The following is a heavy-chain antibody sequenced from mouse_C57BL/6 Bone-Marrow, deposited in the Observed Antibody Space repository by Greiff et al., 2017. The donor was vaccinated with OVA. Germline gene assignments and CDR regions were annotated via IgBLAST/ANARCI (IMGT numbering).Heavy chain of an antibody. CDR1: GFNIKDDY. CDR2: IDPENGDT. Sequence: VQLQQSGAELVRPGASVKLSCTASGFNIKDDYMHWVKQRPEQGLEWIGWIDPENGDTEYASKFQGKATITADTSSNTAYLQLSSLTSEDTAVYYCATADYGDVWDTGTTVTVSS. J-gene: IGHJ1*03. CDR3: ATADYGDV. V-gene: IGHV14-4*01. D-gene: IGHD2-4*01.